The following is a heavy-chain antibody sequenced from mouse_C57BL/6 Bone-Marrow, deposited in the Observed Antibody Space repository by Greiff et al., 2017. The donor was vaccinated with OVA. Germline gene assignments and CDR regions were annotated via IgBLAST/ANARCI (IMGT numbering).Heavy chain of an antibody. CDR2: IYPGDGDT. CDR1: GYAFSSSW. V-gene: IGHV1-82*01. J-gene: IGHJ1*03. Sequence: QVHVKQSGPELVKPGASVKISCKASGYAFSSSWMNWVKQRPGKGLEWIGRIYPGDGDTNYNGKFKGKATLTADKSSSTAYMQLSSLTSEDSAVYFCANYYGSTYGGYFDVWGTGTTVTVSS. CDR3: ANYYGSTYGGYFDV. D-gene: IGHD1-1*01.